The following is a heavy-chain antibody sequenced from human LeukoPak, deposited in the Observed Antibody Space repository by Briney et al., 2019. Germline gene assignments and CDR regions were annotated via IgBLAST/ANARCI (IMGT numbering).Heavy chain of an antibody. Sequence: PGGSLRLSCAASGFTFSSYAMSWVRQAPGKGLEWVSAISNSGGNTNYADSVKGRFTMSRDNSKNTMYLQMNSLRAEDTALYYCAKDSGNPGYYYGMDVWGQGTTVTVSS. J-gene: IGHJ6*02. CDR3: AKDSGNPGYYYGMDV. D-gene: IGHD1-14*01. V-gene: IGHV3-23*01. CDR2: ISNSGGNT. CDR1: GFTFSSYA.